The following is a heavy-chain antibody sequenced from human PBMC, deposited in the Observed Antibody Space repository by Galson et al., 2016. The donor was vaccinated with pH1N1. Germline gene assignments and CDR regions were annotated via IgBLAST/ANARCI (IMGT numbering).Heavy chain of an antibody. Sequence: SLRLSCAASGFIFSDYWMSWVRQAPGKGLEWISYISGSDTTIYYADSVRGRFTISRDNAQNSLYLHMNSLRAEDTAVYCCARDHFGWAFDVWGQGTMVTVSP. J-gene: IGHJ3*01. V-gene: IGHV3-11*01. D-gene: IGHD3-10*01. CDR2: ISGSDTTI. CDR3: ARDHFGWAFDV. CDR1: GFIFSDYW.